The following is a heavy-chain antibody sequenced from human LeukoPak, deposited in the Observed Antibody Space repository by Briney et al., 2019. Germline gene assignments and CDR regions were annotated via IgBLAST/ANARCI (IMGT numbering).Heavy chain of an antibody. V-gene: IGHV3-30*04. J-gene: IGHJ4*02. CDR2: ISYDGTKK. D-gene: IGHD2-2*01. CDR3: ARAYCSSTSCYAPDY. CDR1: GFTFSSFA. Sequence: PGGSLRLSCAASGFTFSSFAMHWVRQAPAKGLERGAVISYDGTKKYYADSVKGRFTISRDNYNNTLYLQMNSLRAEDTAVYYCARAYCSSTSCYAPDYWGQGTLVTVSS.